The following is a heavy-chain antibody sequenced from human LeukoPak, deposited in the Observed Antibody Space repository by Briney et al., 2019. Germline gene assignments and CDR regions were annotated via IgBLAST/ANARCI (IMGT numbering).Heavy chain of an antibody. CDR3: ARVFRRAFDI. V-gene: IGHV4-4*07. CDR2: IYTSGST. CDR1: GGSISSYY. J-gene: IGHJ3*02. Sequence: PSETLSLTCTASGGSISSYYWSWIRQPPGKGLEWIGRIYTSGSTNYNPPLKSRVTMSVDTSKHQFSLKLTSVTAADTAVYYCARVFRRAFDIWGQGTMVTVSS. D-gene: IGHD3/OR15-3a*01.